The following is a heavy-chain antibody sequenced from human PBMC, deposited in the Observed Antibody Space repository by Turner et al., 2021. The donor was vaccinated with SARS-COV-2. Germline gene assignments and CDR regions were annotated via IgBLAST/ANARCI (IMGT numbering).Heavy chain of an antibody. J-gene: IGHJ4*02. CDR1: GFTFDDYA. Sequence: EVQLGESGGGWVQPGRSLRLSCAASGFTFDDYAMHWVRQAPGKGLELVSGISWKSGSIVDADSVKGRFTISRDNAKSSLYLQMNSLRAEDTALYYCAKGPTIGWDSTWLDYWGQGTLVTVSS. CDR3: AKGPTIGWDSTWLDY. V-gene: IGHV3-9*01. D-gene: IGHD6-13*01. CDR2: ISWKSGSI.